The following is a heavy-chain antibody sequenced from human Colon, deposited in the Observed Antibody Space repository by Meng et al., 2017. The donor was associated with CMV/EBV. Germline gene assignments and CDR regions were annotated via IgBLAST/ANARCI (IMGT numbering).Heavy chain of an antibody. J-gene: IGHJ2*01. CDR3: ARMALHWYFDL. V-gene: IGHV4-39*07. D-gene: IGHD5-24*01. CDR2: IYYTGND. CDR1: GGSISGRSYY. Sequence: QVQLQEPGPGLVKPSETLSLTCTVSGGSISGRSYYWGWIRQPPGKGLEWIASIYYTGNDYHNPSLKSRVTISIDTSNNQFSLRLTSVTAADTAVYYCARMALHWYFDLWGRGTLVTVSS.